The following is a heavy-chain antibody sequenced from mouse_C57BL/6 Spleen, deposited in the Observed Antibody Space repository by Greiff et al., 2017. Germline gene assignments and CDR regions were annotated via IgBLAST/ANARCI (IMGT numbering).Heavy chain of an antibody. Sequence: EVQVVESGGGLVKPGGSLKLSCAASGFTFSSYAMSWVRQTPEKRLEWVATISDGGSYTYYPDNVKGRFTISRDNAKNNLYLQMSHRKSEDTAMYYCARGPSGHFDYWGQGTTLTVSS. CDR2: ISDGGSYT. J-gene: IGHJ2*01. V-gene: IGHV5-4*01. D-gene: IGHD3-2*02. CDR1: GFTFSSYA. CDR3: ARGPSGHFDY.